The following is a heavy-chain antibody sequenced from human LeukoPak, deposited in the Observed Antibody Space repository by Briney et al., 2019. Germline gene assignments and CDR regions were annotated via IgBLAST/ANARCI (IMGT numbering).Heavy chain of an antibody. J-gene: IGHJ4*02. CDR3: ARDRGSGCQDY. CDR2: VYYSGST. D-gene: IGHD3-10*01. V-gene: IGHV4-59*01. Sequence: SETLSLTCTVSGDFITAYYWSWIRQPPGKGLEWIGYVYYSGSTEYNPSLRSRVTISLEMSKHQFSLNLTSVTAADTAVYYCARDRGSGCQDYWGQGTLVTVSS. CDR1: GDFITAYY.